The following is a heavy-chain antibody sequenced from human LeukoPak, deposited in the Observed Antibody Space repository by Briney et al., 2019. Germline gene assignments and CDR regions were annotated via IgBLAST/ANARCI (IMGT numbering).Heavy chain of an antibody. CDR3: ARDDTNIDYYYYHRMDV. Sequence: SVKVSCKASGGTFSSYAISWVRQAPGQGLEWMGGIIPIFGTANYAQKFQGRVTITADESTSAAYMELSSQRSEDTAVYYCARDDTNIDYYYYHRMDVWGQGTTVTVSS. CDR2: IIPIFGTA. V-gene: IGHV1-69*13. CDR1: GGTFSSYA. D-gene: IGHD2-2*01. J-gene: IGHJ6*02.